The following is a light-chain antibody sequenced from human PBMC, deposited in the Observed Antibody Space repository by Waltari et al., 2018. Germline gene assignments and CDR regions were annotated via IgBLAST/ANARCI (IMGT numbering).Light chain of an antibody. CDR2: EDS. J-gene: IGLJ7*01. Sequence: QSVFTQPPPVSAAPGQRVTIPCSGGSPHLGDHYVSWYRQFPGTAPKLLIYEDSERPSGIPGRFSGSKSGTSATLDITGLQAGDEADYYCGTWDSSLSGAVFGGGTHLTVL. V-gene: IGLV1-51*02. CDR1: SPHLGDHY. CDR3: GTWDSSLSGAV.